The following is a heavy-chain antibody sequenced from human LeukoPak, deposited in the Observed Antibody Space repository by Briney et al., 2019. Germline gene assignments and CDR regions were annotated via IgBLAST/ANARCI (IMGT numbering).Heavy chain of an antibody. V-gene: IGHV5-51*01. CDR3: ARRVVNNRNWYFDL. CDR1: GYSFTRKW. J-gene: IGHJ2*01. Sequence: KTGESRKISCEGSGYSFTRKWIGWVRQMPGKGLEWMAIIYPGDSDTTYSPSFQAQVTISADKSINTAYLQWSSLKASDTAMYYCARRVVNNRNWYFDLWGRGTLVTVSS. CDR2: IYPGDSDT. D-gene: IGHD4-23*01.